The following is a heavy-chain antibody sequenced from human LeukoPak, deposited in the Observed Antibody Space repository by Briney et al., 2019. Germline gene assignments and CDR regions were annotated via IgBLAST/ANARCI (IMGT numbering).Heavy chain of an antibody. D-gene: IGHD6-13*01. V-gene: IGHV3-74*01. Sequence: GGSLRLSCAASGFTFSSYAMSWVRQAPGKGLEWVSRINSDGSSTSYADSVKGRFTISRDNAKNTLYLQMNSLRGEDTAVYYCATYSSSWHAIDYWGQGTLVTVSS. CDR3: ATYSSSWHAIDY. CDR1: GFTFSSYA. CDR2: INSDGSST. J-gene: IGHJ4*02.